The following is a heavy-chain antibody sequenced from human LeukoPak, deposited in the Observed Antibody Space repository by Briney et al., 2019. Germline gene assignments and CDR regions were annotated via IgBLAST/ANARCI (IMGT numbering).Heavy chain of an antibody. Sequence: GGSLRLSCAASGFTFSSYAMHWVRQAPGKGLEYVSAISSNGGSTYYANFVKGRFPISRDNSKNTLYLQMGSLRAEDMAVYYCARDSCSGGSCYMDPWGQGTLVTVSS. CDR3: ARDSCSGGSCYMDP. V-gene: IGHV3-64*01. CDR2: ISSNGGST. CDR1: GFTFSSYA. D-gene: IGHD2-15*01. J-gene: IGHJ5*02.